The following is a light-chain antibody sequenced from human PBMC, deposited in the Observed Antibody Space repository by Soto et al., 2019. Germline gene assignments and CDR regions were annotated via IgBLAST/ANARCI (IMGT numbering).Light chain of an antibody. CDR2: DSS. Sequence: DIQMTQSPSSLSASVGDRVTITCQASHDITSYLNWYQNKPGKAPKLLIYDSSILEAGVPSRFSRSGSGTDFPFTISRLQPEYVATYYCQKYDYPPTFGPGTTVDFK. CDR1: HDITSY. V-gene: IGKV1-33*01. CDR3: QKYDYPPT. J-gene: IGKJ3*01.